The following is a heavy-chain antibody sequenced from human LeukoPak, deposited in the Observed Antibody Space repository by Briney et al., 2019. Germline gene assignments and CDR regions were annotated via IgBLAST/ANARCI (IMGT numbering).Heavy chain of an antibody. CDR3: AISRDGYNLFYFDY. D-gene: IGHD5-24*01. J-gene: IGHJ4*02. CDR1: GFTFSSYG. Sequence: GGSMRLSCAASGFTFSSYGMHWDRQAPGKGLEWVAFIRYDGSNKYYADSVKGRFTISRDNSKITLYLQMNSLRAEDTAVYYCAISRDGYNLFYFDYWGQGTLVTVSS. V-gene: IGHV3-30*02. CDR2: IRYDGSNK.